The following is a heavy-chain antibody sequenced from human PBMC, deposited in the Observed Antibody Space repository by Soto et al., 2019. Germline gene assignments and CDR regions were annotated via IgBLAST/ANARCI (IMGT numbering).Heavy chain of an antibody. CDR1: GFTFSSYA. Sequence: HPGGSLRLSCAASGFTFSSYAMSWVRQAPGKGLEWVSAISGSGGSTYYADSVKGRFTISRDNSKNTLYLQKNSLRAEDTAVYYCAKEVTEVVVNWFDPWGQGTLVTVSS. CDR3: AKEVTEVVVNWFDP. CDR2: ISGSGGST. D-gene: IGHD3-22*01. V-gene: IGHV3-23*01. J-gene: IGHJ5*02.